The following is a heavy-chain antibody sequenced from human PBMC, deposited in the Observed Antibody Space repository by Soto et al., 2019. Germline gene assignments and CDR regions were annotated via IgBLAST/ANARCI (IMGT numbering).Heavy chain of an antibody. J-gene: IGHJ5*02. Sequence: ASVKVSCKASGFSFSDYFMHWVRQAPGQGLEWMGIINPSGDSRNYAQKFQGRVTITRDTSTSTVYMDLSSLRYEDTAVYYCARVIPGVQAWFHAWGQGTLVMVSS. CDR1: GFSFSDYF. CDR3: ARVIPGVQAWFHA. CDR2: INPSGDSR. D-gene: IGHD2-2*02. V-gene: IGHV1-46*01.